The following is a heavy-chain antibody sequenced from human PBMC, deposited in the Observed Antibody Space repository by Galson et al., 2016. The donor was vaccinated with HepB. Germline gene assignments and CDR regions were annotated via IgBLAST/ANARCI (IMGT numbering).Heavy chain of an antibody. CDR2: ISYEGSSE. J-gene: IGHJ6*02. CDR3: AKDRVIGTIATTASRSGMDA. CDR1: GFTFTNYG. V-gene: IGHV3-30*18. D-gene: IGHD6-13*01. Sequence: SLRLSCAASGFTFTNYGIHWARQAPGKGLEWVAIISYEGSSEWYTDSVKGRFSISRDISKNTLYLQMNSLRAEDTAVYYCAKDRVIGTIATTASRSGMDAWGQGTTVTVSS.